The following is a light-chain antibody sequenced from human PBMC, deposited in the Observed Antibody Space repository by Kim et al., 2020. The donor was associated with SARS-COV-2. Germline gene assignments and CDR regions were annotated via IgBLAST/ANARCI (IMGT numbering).Light chain of an antibody. V-gene: IGLV1-40*01. Sequence: QTVTISCTGSSSNIGAGFDVPWYQHLPGTAPKLLIFDNTNRPSGVPDRFSGSKSGTSASLAITGLQAEDEADYYCQSYDNSLRGYVFGTGTKVTVL. J-gene: IGLJ1*01. CDR3: QSYDNSLRGYV. CDR1: SSNIGAGFD. CDR2: DNT.